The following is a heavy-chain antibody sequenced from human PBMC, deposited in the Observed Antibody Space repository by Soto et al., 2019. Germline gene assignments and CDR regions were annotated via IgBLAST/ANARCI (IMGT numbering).Heavy chain of an antibody. V-gene: IGHV4-31*03. CDR3: ARDGKYNYGSGYYYYGMDD. D-gene: IGHD3-10*01. Sequence: SETLSLTCTVSGGSISSGTNYWAWIRQHPGKDLEWVGYIFHSGTTYYKPSLQSRVTISIDTPKNQFSLRLSSVTAADTAVYYCARDGKYNYGSGYYYYGMDDWGQGAAVTVAS. CDR1: GGSISSGTNY. CDR2: IFHSGTT. J-gene: IGHJ6*02.